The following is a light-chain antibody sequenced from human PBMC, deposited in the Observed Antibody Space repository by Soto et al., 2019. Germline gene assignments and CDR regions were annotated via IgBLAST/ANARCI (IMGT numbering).Light chain of an antibody. CDR2: DAS. CDR3: QQLNSYPQST. Sequence: DIQLTQSPSFLSASVGDRVTITCRASQDIRSYLAWYQQKPGKVPELLIYDASTLQSGVPSRFSGSGSGTEFTLTINSLQPEDFATYYCQQLNSYPQSTFGPGTKVDIK. CDR1: QDIRSY. J-gene: IGKJ3*01. V-gene: IGKV1-9*01.